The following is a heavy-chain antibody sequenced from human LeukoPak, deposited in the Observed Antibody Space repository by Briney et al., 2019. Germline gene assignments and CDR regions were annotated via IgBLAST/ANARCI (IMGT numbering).Heavy chain of an antibody. CDR2: INPSGGST. D-gene: IGHD2-15*01. J-gene: IGHJ4*02. V-gene: IGHV1-46*01. CDR1: GYTFTSYY. CDR3: ARDLNASGPLPHTPD. Sequence: GASVKVSCKASGYTFTSYYMHWVRQAPGQGLEWMGIINPSGGSTSYAQKFQGRVTVTRYTSTSTVYMELSSLRSEDTAVYYCARDLNASGPLPHTPDWGQGTLVTVSS.